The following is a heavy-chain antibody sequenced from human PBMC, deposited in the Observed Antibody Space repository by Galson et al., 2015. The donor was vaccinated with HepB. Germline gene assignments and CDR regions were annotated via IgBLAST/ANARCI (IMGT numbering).Heavy chain of an antibody. J-gene: IGHJ4*01. V-gene: IGHV3-30*18. Sequence: SLRLSCAASGFTFSSFGMHWVRQAPGKGLEWVAVILHDGKDKYYADSVKGRFTVSRDNLNNTLYLQMNSLRSEDTAVNYCAKDRLGSGSYYFDSWGHGALVTVSS. CDR3: AKDRLGSGSYYFDS. CDR1: GFTFSSFG. CDR2: ILHDGKDK. D-gene: IGHD3-10*01.